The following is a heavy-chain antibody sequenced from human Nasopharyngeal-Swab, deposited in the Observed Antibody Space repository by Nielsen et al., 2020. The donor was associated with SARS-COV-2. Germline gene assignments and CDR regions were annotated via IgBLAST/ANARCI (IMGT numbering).Heavy chain of an antibody. V-gene: IGHV1-46*01. Sequence: WVRKAPGQGLEWMGIINPSGGSTSYAQKFQGRVTMTRDTSTSTVYLELSSLRSDDTAVYYCARVGVGYSGYDSVDYWGQGTLVTVSS. J-gene: IGHJ4*02. CDR3: ARVGVGYSGYDSVDY. CDR2: INPSGGST. D-gene: IGHD5-12*01.